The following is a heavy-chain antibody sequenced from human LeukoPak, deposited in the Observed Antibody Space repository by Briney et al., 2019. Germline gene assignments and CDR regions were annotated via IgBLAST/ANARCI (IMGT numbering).Heavy chain of an antibody. D-gene: IGHD2-2*01. CDR3: TTDAWDIVVVPAGDV. CDR2: IKSKTDGGTT. Sequence: GGSLRLSCAASGFTFSNAWMSWVRQAPGKGLEWVGRIKSKTDGGTTDYAAPVKGRFTISRDDSKNTLYLQMNSLKTEDTAVYYCTTDAWDIVVVPAGDVWGQGTLVTVSS. CDR1: GFTFSNAW. J-gene: IGHJ4*02. V-gene: IGHV3-15*01.